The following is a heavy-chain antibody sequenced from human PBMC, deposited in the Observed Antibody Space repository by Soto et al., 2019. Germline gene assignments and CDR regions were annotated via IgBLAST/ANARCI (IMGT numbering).Heavy chain of an antibody. V-gene: IGHV1-2*06. CDR2: ITPNSGDT. Sequence: GASVKVSCKTSGYIFTGYFIHWVRQTPGQGLQWMGRITPNSGDTKYGQTFQGRVTFTRDTSTSTAYMELSGLRSDDTALYYCVRWGYGSSSLEFWGQGTLVTVSS. CDR1: GYIFTGYF. J-gene: IGHJ4*03. CDR3: VRWGYGSSSLEF. D-gene: IGHD4-17*01.